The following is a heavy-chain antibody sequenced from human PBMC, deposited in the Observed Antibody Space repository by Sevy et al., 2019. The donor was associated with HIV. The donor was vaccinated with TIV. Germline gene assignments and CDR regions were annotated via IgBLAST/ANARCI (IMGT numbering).Heavy chain of an antibody. CDR3: ARVLGGSSGCLDY. J-gene: IGHJ4*02. CDR1: GFTFSSYV. CDR2: IIGRGDST. D-gene: IGHD2-15*01. Sequence: GGSLRLSCAASGFTFSSYVMSWVRQAPGGGLEWVSGIIGRGDSTYYADSVKGRFTISRDNSKNTLYLQMNSLRAEDTAVYYCARVLGGSSGCLDYWGQGTLVTVSS. V-gene: IGHV3-23*01.